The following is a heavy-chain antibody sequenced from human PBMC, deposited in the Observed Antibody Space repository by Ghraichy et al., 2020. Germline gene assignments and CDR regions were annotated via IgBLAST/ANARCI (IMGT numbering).Heavy chain of an antibody. J-gene: IGHJ6*02. CDR1: GYTFTGYY. D-gene: IGHD3-16*01. V-gene: IGHV1-2*02. Sequence: ASVKVSCKASGYTFTGYYMHWVRQAPGQGLEWMGWINPNSGGTNYAQKFQGRVTMTRDTSISTAYMELSRLRSDDTAVYYCAKGGTIGYYYYGMDVWGQGTTVTVSS. CDR3: AKGGTIGYYYYGMDV. CDR2: INPNSGGT.